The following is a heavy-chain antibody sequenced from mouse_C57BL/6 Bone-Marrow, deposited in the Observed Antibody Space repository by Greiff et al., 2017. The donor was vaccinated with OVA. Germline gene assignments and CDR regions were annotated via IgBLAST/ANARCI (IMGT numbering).Heavy chain of an antibody. CDR3: ASRTTVVAAFDY. V-gene: IGHV1-81*01. D-gene: IGHD1-1*01. CDR1: GYTFTSYG. CDR2: IYPRSGTT. Sequence: QVQLKQSGAELARPGASVKLSCKASGYTFTSYGISWVKQRTGQGLEWIGEIYPRSGTTYYNEKFKGKATLTADKSSSTAYMELRSLTSTHSAVDFCASRTTVVAAFDYWGQGTTLTVSS. J-gene: IGHJ2*01.